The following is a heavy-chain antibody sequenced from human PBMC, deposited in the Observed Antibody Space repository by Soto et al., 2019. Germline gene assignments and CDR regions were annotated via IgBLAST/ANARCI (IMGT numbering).Heavy chain of an antibody. CDR3: ARDLLPTGDSFDY. CDR1: GYTFTGYY. D-gene: IGHD7-27*01. CDR2: INPNSGGT. J-gene: IGHJ4*02. V-gene: IGHV1-2*04. Sequence: ASVKVSCKASGYTFTGYYMHWVRQAPGQGLEWMGWINPNSGGTNYAQKFQGWVTMTRDTSISTAYMELSRLRSDDTAVYYCARDLLPTGDSFDYWGQGTLVTVSS.